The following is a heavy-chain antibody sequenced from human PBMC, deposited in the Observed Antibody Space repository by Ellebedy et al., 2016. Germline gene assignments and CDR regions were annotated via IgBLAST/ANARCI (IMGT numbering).Heavy chain of an antibody. CDR2: IYYSGST. J-gene: IGHJ4*02. CDR1: GGSISSSSYY. V-gene: IGHV4-39*07. D-gene: IGHD1-26*01. Sequence: GSLRLSCTVSGGSISSSSYYWGWIRQPPGKGLEWIGSIYYSGSTYYNPSLKSRVTISVDTSKNQFSLKLSSVTAADTAVYYCARLGVGANDYWGQGTLVTVSS. CDR3: ARLGVGANDY.